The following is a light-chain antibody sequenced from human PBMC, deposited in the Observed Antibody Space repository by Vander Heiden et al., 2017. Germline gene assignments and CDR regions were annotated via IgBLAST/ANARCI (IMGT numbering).Light chain of an antibody. J-gene: IGKJ4*01. CDR2: KAS. Sequence: IQLTQSPSTLSASVGDRFTITCRASQSISTSLAWYQQKPGKAPNLLIYKASSLESGVPSRFSGSGSGTEFTLTSSSLQPDDFATYHCQQYNSYPLTFGGGTKVEIK. CDR3: QQYNSYPLT. CDR1: QSISTS. V-gene: IGKV1-5*03.